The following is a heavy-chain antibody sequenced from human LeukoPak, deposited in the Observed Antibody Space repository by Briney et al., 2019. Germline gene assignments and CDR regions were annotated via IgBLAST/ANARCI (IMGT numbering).Heavy chain of an antibody. CDR1: GYTFTSYG. CDR3: ARDPIVGATIYFDY. V-gene: IGHV7-4-1*02. CDR2: INTNTGNP. J-gene: IGHJ4*02. D-gene: IGHD1-26*01. Sequence: ASVKVSCKASGYTFTSYGISWVRQAPGQGLEWMGWINTNTGNPTYAQGFTGRFVFSLDTSVSTAYLQISSLKAEDTAVYYCARDPIVGATIYFDYWGQGTLVTVSS.